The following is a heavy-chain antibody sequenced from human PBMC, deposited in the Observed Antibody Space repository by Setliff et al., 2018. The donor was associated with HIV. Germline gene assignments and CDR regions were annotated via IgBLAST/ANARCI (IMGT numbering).Heavy chain of an antibody. Sequence: ASVKVSCKASGYTFTSYDINWVRQATGQGLEWMGWMNPNSGNTGYAQKFQGRVTMTGNTSISTAYMELSSLRSEDTAVYYCARVRMITFGGVFDYWGQGTLVTVSS. CDR2: MNPNSGNT. J-gene: IGHJ4*02. CDR3: ARVRMITFGGVFDY. D-gene: IGHD3-16*01. CDR1: GYTFTSYD. V-gene: IGHV1-8*02.